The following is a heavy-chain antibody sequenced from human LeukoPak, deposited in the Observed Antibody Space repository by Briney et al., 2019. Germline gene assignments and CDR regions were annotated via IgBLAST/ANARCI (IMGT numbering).Heavy chain of an antibody. CDR3: ARGNYYRGPFDY. CDR2: IYYSGST. CDR1: GGSISSYY. J-gene: IGHJ4*02. V-gene: IGHV4-59*08. D-gene: IGHD3-10*01. Sequence: SETLSLTCTVSGGSISSYYWSWIRQPPGKGLEWIGYIYYSGSTNYNPSLKSRVTISVDTSKNQFSLKLSSVTAADTAVYYCARGNYYRGPFDYWGQGTLVTVSS.